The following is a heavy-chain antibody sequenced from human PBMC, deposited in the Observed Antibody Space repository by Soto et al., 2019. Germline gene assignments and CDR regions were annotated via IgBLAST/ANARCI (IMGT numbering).Heavy chain of an antibody. Sequence: TSETLSLTCTVSGGSISSYYWSWIRQPPGKGLEWIGYIYYSGSTNYNPSLKSRVTISVDTSKNQFSLKLSSVTAADTAVYYCARASIAARPGWFDPWGQGTLVTVSS. CDR3: ARASIAARPGWFDP. CDR2: IYYSGST. V-gene: IGHV4-59*01. J-gene: IGHJ5*02. D-gene: IGHD6-6*01. CDR1: GGSISSYY.